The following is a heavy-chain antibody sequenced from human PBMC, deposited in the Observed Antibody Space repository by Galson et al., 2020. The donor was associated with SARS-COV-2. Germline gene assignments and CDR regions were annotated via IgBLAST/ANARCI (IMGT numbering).Heavy chain of an antibody. Sequence: GGSLRLSCAASEFTFSNYGIHWVRQAPGKGLEWVAVISYDKTNTYYADSVKGRFTISRDNSKNTLSLQMNSLRAEDTAVYYCAKDMKGVPVSGPGTYYYYPMDVWGQGTAVTVSS. CDR2: ISYDKTNT. CDR3: AKDMKGVPVSGPGTYYYYPMDV. CDR1: EFTFSNYG. D-gene: IGHD2-8*01. V-gene: IGHV3-30*18. J-gene: IGHJ6*02.